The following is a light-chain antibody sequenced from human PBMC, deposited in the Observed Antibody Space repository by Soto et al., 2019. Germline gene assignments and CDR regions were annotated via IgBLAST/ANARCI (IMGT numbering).Light chain of an antibody. Sequence: EIVLTQSPGTLSLSTGERATLSCRASQSVSSSYLAWYQQKPGQAPRLLIYGASSRSTGIPDRFSGSGSGTDFTLTISRLEPEDFAVYYCQQYGSAPRTFGPGTKVDLK. CDR1: QSVSSSY. V-gene: IGKV3-20*01. CDR2: GAS. CDR3: QQYGSAPRT. J-gene: IGKJ3*01.